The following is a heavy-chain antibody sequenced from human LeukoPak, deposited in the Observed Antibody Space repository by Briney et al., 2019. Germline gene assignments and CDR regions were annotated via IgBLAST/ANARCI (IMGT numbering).Heavy chain of an antibody. Sequence: SETLSLTCSVSGGSISGYYWSWIRQPPGKGLEWIGYIYSSGGTNYNPSLKSRVTISLDTSKNQFSLRLSSVTAADTAVYYCARGLGANGDYWGQGTLVTVSS. CDR1: GGSISGYY. D-gene: IGHD1-26*01. V-gene: IGHV4-59*01. CDR2: IYSSGGT. CDR3: ARGLGANGDY. J-gene: IGHJ4*02.